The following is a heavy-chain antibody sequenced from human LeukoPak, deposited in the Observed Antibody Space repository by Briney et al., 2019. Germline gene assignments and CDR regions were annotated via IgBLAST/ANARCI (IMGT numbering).Heavy chain of an antibody. CDR3: ARAGIAAAAAWFDP. J-gene: IGHJ5*02. V-gene: IGHV4-61*02. CDR2: IYTSGST. D-gene: IGHD6-13*01. CDR1: GGSISSGSYY. Sequence: SDTLSLTCTVSGGSISSGSYYWSWIRQPAGKGLEWIGRIYTSGSTNYNPSLKSRVTISVDTSKNQFSLKLSSVTAADTAVYYCARAGIAAAAAWFDPWGQGTLVTVSS.